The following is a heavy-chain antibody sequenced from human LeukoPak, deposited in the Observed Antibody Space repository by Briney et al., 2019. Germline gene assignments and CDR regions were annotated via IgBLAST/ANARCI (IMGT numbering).Heavy chain of an antibody. Sequence: PGGSLRLSCAASGFTFSSYAMGWVRQAPGKGLEWVSSISGSGGSTYYADSVKGRFTISRDNSKNTLFLQMKSLRAEDTAVYYCAKPRGTISSAVDYWGQGTLVTVSS. CDR3: AKPRGTISSAVDY. J-gene: IGHJ4*02. D-gene: IGHD3-16*01. CDR1: GFTFSSYA. V-gene: IGHV3-23*01. CDR2: ISGSGGST.